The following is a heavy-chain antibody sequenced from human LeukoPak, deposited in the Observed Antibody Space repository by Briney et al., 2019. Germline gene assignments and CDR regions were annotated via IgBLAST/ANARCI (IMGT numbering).Heavy chain of an antibody. D-gene: IGHD3-9*01. J-gene: IGHJ4*02. V-gene: IGHV3-33*01. CDR3: ARDSLKGQFDY. CDR2: IWYDGSNK. CDR1: GFTFSSYG. Sequence: PGGSLRLSCAASGFTFSSYGMHWVRQAPGKGLEWVAVIWYDGSNKYYADSVKGRFTISRDNSKNTLCLQMNSLRAEDTAVYYCARDSLKGQFDYWGQGTLVTVSS.